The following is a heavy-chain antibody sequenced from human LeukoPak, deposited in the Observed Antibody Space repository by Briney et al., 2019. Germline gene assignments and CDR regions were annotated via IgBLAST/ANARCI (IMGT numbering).Heavy chain of an antibody. CDR3: ALPKTYYDFWCGYYPGYFQH. D-gene: IGHD3-3*01. V-gene: IGHV1-46*03. CDR2: INPSGGST. J-gene: IGHJ1*01. Sequence: ASVKVSCKASGYTFTSYYMHWVRQAPGQGLEWMGIINPSGGSTSYAQKFQGRVTMTRDTSTSTVYMELSSLRSEDTAVYYCALPKTYYDFWCGYYPGYFQHWGQGTLVTVSS. CDR1: GYTFTSYY.